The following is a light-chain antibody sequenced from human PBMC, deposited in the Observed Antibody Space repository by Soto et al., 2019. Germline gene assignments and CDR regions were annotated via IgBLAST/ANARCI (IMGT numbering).Light chain of an antibody. CDR2: SAS. Sequence: DIQLTQSPSFLSASLGDRVTITCRASQGISSYLAWYQQKPGKAPKVLIYSASTLHSGVPSRFSGSESGTEFTLTISSLQPEDFATYYCQQLKSYPITFGQGTRLEIK. J-gene: IGKJ5*01. V-gene: IGKV1-9*01. CDR3: QQLKSYPIT. CDR1: QGISSY.